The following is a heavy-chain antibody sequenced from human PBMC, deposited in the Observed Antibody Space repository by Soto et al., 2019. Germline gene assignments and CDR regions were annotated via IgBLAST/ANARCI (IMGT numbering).Heavy chain of an antibody. CDR3: TRHTDYDFWSGYSMNFDY. V-gene: IGHV3-73*01. CDR2: IRSKANSYAT. Sequence: GGSLRLSCAAPGFTFSGSAMHWVRQASGKGLEWVGRIRSKANSYATAYAASVKGRFTISRDDSKNTAYLQMNSLKTEDTAVYYCTRHTDYDFWSGYSMNFDYWGQGTLVTVSS. D-gene: IGHD3-3*01. CDR1: GFTFSGSA. J-gene: IGHJ4*02.